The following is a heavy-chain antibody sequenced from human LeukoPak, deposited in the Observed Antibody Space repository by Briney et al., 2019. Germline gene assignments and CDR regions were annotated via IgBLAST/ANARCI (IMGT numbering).Heavy chain of an antibody. V-gene: IGHV3-21*01. CDR3: ARAPGQGPE. CDR1: GFSLSSNS. J-gene: IGHJ4*02. D-gene: IGHD3-10*01. Sequence: GGSLRLSCAASGFSLSSNSMNWFRQAPGRGLEWVSSMSTSATYIHYADSVTGRFTMSRDNAKNSLYLQMNSLRAEDTAVYYCARAPGQGPEWGQGTLVTVSS. CDR2: MSTSATYI.